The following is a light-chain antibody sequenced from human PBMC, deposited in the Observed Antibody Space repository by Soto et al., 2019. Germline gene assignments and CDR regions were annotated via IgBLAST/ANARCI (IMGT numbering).Light chain of an antibody. Sequence: QSALTQPASVSGSPGQSITISCTGTSSDVGDYNYVSWYQHHPGKAPKLMVYEVSNRPSGVSNRFSGSKSANTASLTISGLQAEDEADYYCGSYASSNSWVFGGGTKLTVL. J-gene: IGLJ3*02. CDR2: EVS. CDR3: GSYASSNSWV. V-gene: IGLV2-14*01. CDR1: SSDVGDYNY.